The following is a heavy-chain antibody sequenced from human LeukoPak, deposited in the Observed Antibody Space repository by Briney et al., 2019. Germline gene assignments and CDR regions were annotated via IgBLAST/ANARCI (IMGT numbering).Heavy chain of an antibody. Sequence: PGGSLRLSCAASGFTFSSYEMNWVRQAPGKGLEWVSYISSSGSGSTIYYADSVKGRFTISRDNAKNSLYLQMNSLRAEDTAVYYSARGTGYCLDPWGQGTLVTVSS. CDR1: GFTFSSYE. D-gene: IGHD2-2*03. J-gene: IGHJ5*02. V-gene: IGHV3-48*03. CDR3: ARGTGYCLDP. CDR2: ISSSGSGSTI.